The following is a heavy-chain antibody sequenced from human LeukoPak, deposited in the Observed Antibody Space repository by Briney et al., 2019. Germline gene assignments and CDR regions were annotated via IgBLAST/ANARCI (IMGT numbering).Heavy chain of an antibody. CDR2: FDPEDGET. Sequence: ASVKVSCKVSGYTLTELSMHWVRQAPGKGLEWMGGFDPEDGETIYAQKFQGRVTMTEDTSTDTAYMELSSLRSEDTAVYYCATPSKPYCSGGSCYSDWGQGTLVTVS. V-gene: IGHV1-24*01. D-gene: IGHD2-15*01. CDR3: ATPSKPYCSGGSCYSD. J-gene: IGHJ4*02. CDR1: GYTLTELS.